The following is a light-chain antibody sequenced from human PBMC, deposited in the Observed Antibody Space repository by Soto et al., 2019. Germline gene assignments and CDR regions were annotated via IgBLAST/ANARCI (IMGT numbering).Light chain of an antibody. CDR2: GVS. CDR1: QSVSSN. CDR3: QQYNNCPIT. Sequence: EIVMTQSPATLSVSPGERATLSCRASQSVSSNLAWYQQKPGKAPRLLIYGVSTRATGIPARFSGSGSGTAFTLTISSLQSEDFAVYYCQQYNNCPITFGQGTRLEIK. V-gene: IGKV3-15*01. J-gene: IGKJ5*01.